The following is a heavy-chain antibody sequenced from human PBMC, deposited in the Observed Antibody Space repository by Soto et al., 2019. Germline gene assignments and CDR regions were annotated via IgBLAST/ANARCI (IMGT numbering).Heavy chain of an antibody. V-gene: IGHV4-34*01. CDR3: ARGIAATSLNYYYYMDV. J-gene: IGHJ6*03. CDR2: IIHSGGT. D-gene: IGHD6-25*01. CDR1: GGSFSGYY. Sequence: SETLSLTCAVYGGSFSGYYWSWIRQPPGKGLEWIGEIIHSGGTNYNPSLKSRVTISVDTSKNQLSLKLSSVTAADTAVYYCARGIAATSLNYYYYMDVWGTGATVTVSS.